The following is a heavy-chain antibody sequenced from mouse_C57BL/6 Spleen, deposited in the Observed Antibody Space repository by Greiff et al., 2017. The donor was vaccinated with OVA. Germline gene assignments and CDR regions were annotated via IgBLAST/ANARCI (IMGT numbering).Heavy chain of an antibody. CDR1: GYTFTSYW. J-gene: IGHJ4*01. V-gene: IGHV1-7*01. Sequence: QVQLQQSGAELAKPGASVKLSCKASGYTFTSYWMHWVQQRPGQGLEWIGYINPSSGYTKYNQKFKDQATLTADKSSSTAYMQLSSLTSEDSAVYYCRRTFYAMGDWGKGTSVTVAT. CDR2: INPSSGYT. CDR3: RRTFYAMGD.